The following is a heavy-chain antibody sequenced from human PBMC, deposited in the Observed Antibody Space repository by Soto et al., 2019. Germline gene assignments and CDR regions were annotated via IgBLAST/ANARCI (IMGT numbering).Heavy chain of an antibody. CDR2: TSYDGSNK. Sequence: GGSLRLSCAGSGFTFSSFAMSWVRQAPGKGLEWVAATSYDGSNKYYADSVKGRFIIFRDNSKNTLDLLLNTLRAEDTAVYYCAGVYYGGNSVNNYWGQGTPVTVSS. CDR3: AGVYYGGNSVNNY. V-gene: IGHV3-30-3*01. D-gene: IGHD2-8*01. J-gene: IGHJ4*02. CDR1: GFTFSSFA.